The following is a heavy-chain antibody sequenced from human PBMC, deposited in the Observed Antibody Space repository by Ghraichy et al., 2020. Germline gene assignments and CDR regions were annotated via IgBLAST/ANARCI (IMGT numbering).Heavy chain of an antibody. CDR3: AKGYAGSYSNHFDY. Sequence: GESLNISCAASGFTFSTYAMSWVRQAPGKGLEWVSALSAGGGSTFYADSVKGRFSISRDNSKNSLYLQMNSLRDEDTAVYYCAKGYAGSYSNHFDYWGQGALVTVSS. CDR2: LSAGGGST. CDR1: GFTFSTYA. V-gene: IGHV3-23*01. J-gene: IGHJ4*02. D-gene: IGHD1-26*01.